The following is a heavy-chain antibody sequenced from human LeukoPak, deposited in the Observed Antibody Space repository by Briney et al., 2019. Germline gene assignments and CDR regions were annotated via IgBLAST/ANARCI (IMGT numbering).Heavy chain of an antibody. Sequence: GGSLRLSCAASGFTFSSYWMSWVRQAPGKGLEWVANIKQDGSEKYYVDSVKGRFTISRDNAKNSLYLQMNSLRADDTAVYYCARDSPSSYGHGLPYFDYWGQGTLVTVSS. J-gene: IGHJ4*02. V-gene: IGHV3-7*03. CDR3: ARDSPSSYGHGLPYFDY. CDR1: GFTFSSYW. D-gene: IGHD3/OR15-3a*01. CDR2: IKQDGSEK.